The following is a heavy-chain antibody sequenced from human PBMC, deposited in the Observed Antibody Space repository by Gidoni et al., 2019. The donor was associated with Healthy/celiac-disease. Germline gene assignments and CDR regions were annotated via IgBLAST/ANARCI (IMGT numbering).Heavy chain of an antibody. D-gene: IGHD2-21*02. CDR1: VGSIRSSSYY. CDR3: ARDTHIVVVTAILY. V-gene: IGHV4-39*07. Sequence: QLQLQESGPGLVKPSETLPLTCPVSVGSIRSSSYYWGGIRQPPGQGLEWIGSIYYSGSTYYNPSLKSRVTISVDTSKNQFSLKLSSVTAADTAVYYCARDTHIVVVTAILYWGQGTLVTVSS. J-gene: IGHJ4*02. CDR2: IYYSGST.